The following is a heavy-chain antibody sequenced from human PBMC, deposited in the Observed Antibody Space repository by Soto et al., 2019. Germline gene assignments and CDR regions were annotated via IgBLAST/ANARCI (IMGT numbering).Heavy chain of an antibody. J-gene: IGHJ4*02. D-gene: IGHD3-22*01. CDR1: GFTFSSYA. Sequence: HPGGSLRLSCAASGFTFSSYAMNWVRQAPEEGLEWVSSISGSGGSTYYTDSVKGRFTISRDNSKNTLYLQMNSLRAGDTAVYYCAFPDDSSGFDYWGQGTLVTVSS. V-gene: IGHV3-23*01. CDR2: ISGSGGST. CDR3: AFPDDSSGFDY.